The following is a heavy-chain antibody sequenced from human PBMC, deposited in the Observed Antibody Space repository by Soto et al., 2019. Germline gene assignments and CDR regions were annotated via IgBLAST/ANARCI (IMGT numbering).Heavy chain of an antibody. CDR1: GFTFSSYS. D-gene: IGHD3-16*01. V-gene: IGHV3-21*01. CDR2: ISSSSFAI. CDR3: ARNDSANMYGMEV. Sequence: EVQLGESGGGLVKPGGSLRLSGSASGFTFSSYSMNWVRQAPGKGLEWVSSISSSSFAINYADSVKGRFSISRDNAQNSLHLQMNHLRAEDSAVYYCARNDSANMYGMEVWGQATTVTVSS. J-gene: IGHJ6*02.